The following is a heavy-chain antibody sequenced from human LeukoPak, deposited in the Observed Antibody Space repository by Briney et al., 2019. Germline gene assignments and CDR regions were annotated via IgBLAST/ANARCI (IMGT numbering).Heavy chain of an antibody. CDR2: INTNTGNP. CDR3: ARVNDFWSGHAARY. Sequence: AASVKVSCKASGYTFTSYAMNWVRQAPGQGLEWMGWINTNTGNPTYAQGFTGRCVFSLDTSVSTAYLQISSLKAEDTAVYYCARVNDFWSGHAARYWGQGTLVTVSS. D-gene: IGHD3-3*01. CDR1: GYTFTSYA. V-gene: IGHV7-4-1*02. J-gene: IGHJ4*02.